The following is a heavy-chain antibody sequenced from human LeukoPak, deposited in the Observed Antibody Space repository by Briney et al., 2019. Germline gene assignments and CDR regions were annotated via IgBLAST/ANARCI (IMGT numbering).Heavy chain of an antibody. V-gene: IGHV3-23*01. D-gene: IGHD5-18*01. CDR3: AKGAFSGGYSYG. J-gene: IGHJ4*02. CDR1: GFTFSSYG. Sequence: GGSLRLSCAASGFTFSSYGMHWVRQAPGKGLEWVSAIKGRFTISRDNSKNTLYLQMNSLRAEDTAVYYCAKGAFSGGYSYGWGQGTLVTVSS. CDR2: I.